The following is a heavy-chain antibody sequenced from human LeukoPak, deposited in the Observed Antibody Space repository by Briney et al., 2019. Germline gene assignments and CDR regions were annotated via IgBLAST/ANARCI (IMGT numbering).Heavy chain of an antibody. CDR2: IYPGDSDT. CDR3: ARRLIDRTSWSFDY. Sequence: GESLKISSKASGYRFTNYWIGWVRQMPGKGLEWMGIIYPGDSDTRYSPSFQGQVTISADKSISTAYLQWSSLKASDTAMYYCARRLIDRTSWSFDYWGQGTLATVPS. V-gene: IGHV5-51*01. J-gene: IGHJ4*02. D-gene: IGHD6-13*01. CDR1: GYRFTNYW.